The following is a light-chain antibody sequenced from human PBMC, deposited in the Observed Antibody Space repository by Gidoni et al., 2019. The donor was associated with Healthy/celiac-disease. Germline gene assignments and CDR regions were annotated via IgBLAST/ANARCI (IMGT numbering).Light chain of an antibody. CDR2: AAS. J-gene: IGKJ3*01. CDR1: QSISSY. Sequence: DIQMTQSPSSLSASVGDRVTITCRASQSISSYLNWYQQKPGKAPKLLIYAASSWPSGVPSRFSGSGSGTDFTLTISSLQPEDFATYYCQQSYSTPFFGPGTKVDIK. CDR3: QQSYSTPF. V-gene: IGKV1-39*01.